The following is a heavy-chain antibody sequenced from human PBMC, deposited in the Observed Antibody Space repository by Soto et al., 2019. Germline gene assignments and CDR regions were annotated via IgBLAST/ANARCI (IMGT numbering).Heavy chain of an antibody. CDR3: ARGRDGSSWYSLAY. V-gene: IGHV1-2*02. Sequence: ASVKVSCKASGYTFTGYYMHWVRQAPGQGLEWMGWINPNSGGTNYAQKFQGRVTMTRNTSISTAYMELSSLRSEDTAVYYCARGRDGSSWYSLAYWGQGTLVTVSS. CDR1: GYTFTGYY. J-gene: IGHJ4*02. CDR2: INPNSGGT. D-gene: IGHD6-13*01.